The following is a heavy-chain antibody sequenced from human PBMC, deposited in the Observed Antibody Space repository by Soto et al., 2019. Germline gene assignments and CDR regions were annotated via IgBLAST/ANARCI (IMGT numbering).Heavy chain of an antibody. CDR1: GFSFNTYW. V-gene: IGHV3-7*03. Sequence: EVQLVESGGGLVQPGGSLRLSCAAAGFSFNTYWMSWVRQAPGKGLEWVASINPDGFRKYFADSVKGRFTISRDSAENSLYLQMISLKAEDTAVYYCARWESGDWYLGVWGQGTLLTVSS. D-gene: IGHD2-21*02. J-gene: IGHJ4*02. CDR3: ARWESGDWYLGV. CDR2: INPDGFRK.